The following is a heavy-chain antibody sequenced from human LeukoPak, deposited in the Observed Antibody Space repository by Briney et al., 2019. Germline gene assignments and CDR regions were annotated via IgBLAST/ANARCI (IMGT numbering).Heavy chain of an antibody. CDR1: GFTFSSSA. Sequence: GGSLRLSCAASGFTFSSSAMNWVRQAPGKGLEWVSGISGSGGSTFYAASVKGRFTISRDNSKNTLYLQMNSLRAEDTAVYYCARGRVVAGAFDYWGQGTLVTVSS. V-gene: IGHV3-23*01. CDR3: ARGRVVAGAFDY. CDR2: ISGSGGST. J-gene: IGHJ4*02. D-gene: IGHD2-15*01.